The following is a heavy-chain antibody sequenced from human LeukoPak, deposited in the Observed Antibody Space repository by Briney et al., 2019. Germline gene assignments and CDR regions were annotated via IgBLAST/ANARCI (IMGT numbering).Heavy chain of an antibody. D-gene: IGHD3-3*01. CDR3: ARGPRDDFWSGDYYFDY. V-gene: IGHV4-59*01. J-gene: IGHJ4*02. Sequence: SETLSLTCAVYGGSFSGYYWSWIRQPPGKGLEWIGYIYYSGSTNYNPSLKSRVTISVDTSKNQFSLKLSSVTAADTAVYYCARGPRDDFWSGDYYFDYWGQGTLVTVSS. CDR2: IYYSGST. CDR1: GGSFSGYY.